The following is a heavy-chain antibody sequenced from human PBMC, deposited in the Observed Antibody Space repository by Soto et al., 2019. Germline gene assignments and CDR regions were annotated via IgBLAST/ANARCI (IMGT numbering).Heavy chain of an antibody. D-gene: IGHD3-22*01. Sequence: SETLSLTCTVTGGAISGYYWTWIRQSDGEGLEWIGRIYSSGSTNYNPSLKGRVTISLDTSMNYFSLRLSSVTAADTAVYYCTTVNPYKYDSRGHYYWGQGTLVTVSS. V-gene: IGHV4-4*07. CDR3: TTVNPYKYDSRGHYY. CDR1: GGAISGYY. CDR2: IYSSGST. J-gene: IGHJ4*02.